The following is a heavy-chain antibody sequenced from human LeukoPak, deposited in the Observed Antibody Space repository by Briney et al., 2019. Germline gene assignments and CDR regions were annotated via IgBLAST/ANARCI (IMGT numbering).Heavy chain of an antibody. CDR1: GFTFIKYW. Sequence: GGSLRLSCAGSGFTFIKYWMSWVRQAPGKGLEWVANIKQDGSEKDYVDSVKGRFTISRDNAKNSLYLQMNSLRAEDTAVYYCAREGAGGFDYWGQGTLVTVSS. V-gene: IGHV3-7*01. D-gene: IGHD1-26*01. CDR3: AREGAGGFDY. CDR2: IKQDGSEK. J-gene: IGHJ4*02.